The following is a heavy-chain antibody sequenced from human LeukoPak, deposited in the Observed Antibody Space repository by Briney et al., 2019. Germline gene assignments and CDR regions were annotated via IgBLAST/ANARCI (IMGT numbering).Heavy chain of an antibody. CDR3: ARVLARGVIKTIFGY. CDR1: GYTFTGYY. D-gene: IGHD3-10*01. V-gene: IGHV1-8*02. CDR2: INPNSGNT. Sequence: GASVKVSCKASGYTFTGYYMHWVRQAPGQGLEWMGWINPNSGNTGYAQKFQGRVTMTRNTSISTAYMELSSLRSEDTAVYYCARVLARGVIKTIFGYWGQGTLVTVSS. J-gene: IGHJ4*02.